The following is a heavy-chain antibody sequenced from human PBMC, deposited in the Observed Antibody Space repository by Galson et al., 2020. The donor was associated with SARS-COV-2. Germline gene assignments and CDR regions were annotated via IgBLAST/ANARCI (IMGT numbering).Heavy chain of an antibody. D-gene: IGHD3-10*01. CDR2: ISTGGSKI. CDR3: ARDEGSPTDRFYGMDV. CDR1: GFRFSTYS. J-gene: IGHJ6*02. V-gene: IGHV3-48*02. Sequence: GESLKISCAASGFRFSTYSMNWVRQAPGKGLEWISYISTGGSKIKYADSVKGRFTISRDNAMNSVYLQMNSLRDEDTAVYFCARDEGSPTDRFYGMDVWGQGTTVTVSS.